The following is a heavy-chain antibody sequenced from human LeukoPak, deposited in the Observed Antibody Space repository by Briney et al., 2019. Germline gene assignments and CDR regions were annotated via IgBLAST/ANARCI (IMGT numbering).Heavy chain of an antibody. CDR1: EFSVGSNY. CDR2: IYSGGST. J-gene: IGHJ4*02. Sequence: GGSLRLSCAASEFSVGSNYMTWVRQAPGKGLEWVSLIYSGGSTYYADSVKGRFTISRDNSKNTLYLQMNSLRAEDTAVYYCAKDLIGWSFDYWGQGTLVTVSS. D-gene: IGHD2-15*01. V-gene: IGHV3-66*01. CDR3: AKDLIGWSFDY.